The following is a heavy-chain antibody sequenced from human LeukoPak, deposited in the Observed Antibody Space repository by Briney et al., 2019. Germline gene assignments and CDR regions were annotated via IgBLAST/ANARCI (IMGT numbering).Heavy chain of an antibody. D-gene: IGHD7-27*01. Sequence: GASVKVSCKASGYTFHNYGINWVRQAPGQGLEWLGWISAYNDVANYAQKFQGRVTMTTDTSASTAYMELRSLRSDDTAVYYCARQLGMGSHFDYWGQGTLVTVSS. CDR2: ISAYNDVA. V-gene: IGHV1-18*01. J-gene: IGHJ4*02. CDR1: GYTFHNYG. CDR3: ARQLGMGSHFDY.